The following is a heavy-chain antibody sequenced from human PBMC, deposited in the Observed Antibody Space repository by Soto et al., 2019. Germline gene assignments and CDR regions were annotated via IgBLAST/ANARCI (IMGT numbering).Heavy chain of an antibody. Sequence: SETQSLTCAVSGGSISSGGYSWSWIRQPPGKGLEWIAYIYHSGSTYYNPSLKSRVTISVDRSKNQFSLKLSSMTAADTAVYYCARVPYPWGQGTLVTVSS. CDR3: ARVPYP. CDR1: GGSISSGGYS. CDR2: IYHSGST. J-gene: IGHJ5*02. V-gene: IGHV4-30-2*01.